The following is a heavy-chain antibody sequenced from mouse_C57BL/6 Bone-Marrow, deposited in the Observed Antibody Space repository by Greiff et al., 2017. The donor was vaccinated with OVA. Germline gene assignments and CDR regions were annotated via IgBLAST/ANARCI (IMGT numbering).Heavy chain of an antibody. J-gene: IGHJ4*01. Sequence: EVQLQQSGPELVKPGASVKISCKASGYTFTDYYMNWVKQSHGKSLEWIGDINPNNGGTSYNQKFKGKATLTVDKSSSTAYMELRSLTSEDSAVYYCARDLFITTVVAKDYYAMDYWGQGTSVTVSS. D-gene: IGHD1-1*01. V-gene: IGHV1-26*01. CDR3: ARDLFITTVVAKDYYAMDY. CDR1: GYTFTDYY. CDR2: INPNNGGT.